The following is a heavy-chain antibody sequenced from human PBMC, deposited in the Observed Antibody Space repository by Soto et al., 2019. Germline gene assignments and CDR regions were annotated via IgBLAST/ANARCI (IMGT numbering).Heavy chain of an antibody. CDR1: GFTFGRHG. D-gene: IGHD4-17*01. Sequence: QVQLVESGGGVVQPGGSLRLSCAASGFTFGRHGMYWVRQAPGKGLEWVAVFGSDGRRDSYADSVKGRFTISRDNGQNTLYLQMNSLRAEDTAVYYCARDDDYGDNGLDYWGQGTLVTVSS. CDR2: FGSDGRRD. J-gene: IGHJ4*02. V-gene: IGHV3-33*01. CDR3: ARDDDYGDNGLDY.